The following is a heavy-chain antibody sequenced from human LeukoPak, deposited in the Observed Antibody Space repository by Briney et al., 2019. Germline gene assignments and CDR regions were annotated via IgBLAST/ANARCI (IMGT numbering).Heavy chain of an antibody. CDR1: GFSFTNYW. V-gene: IGHV3-74*01. Sequence: GGSLRLSCAASGFSFTNYWMHWVRQAPGKGLVWVSHINSDGSATRYADSVKGRFTISRDNAMNTLYLQMNSLRAEDTAVYYCAKAGTAGMDVWGQGTTVTVSS. CDR3: AKAGTAGMDV. CDR2: INSDGSAT. D-gene: IGHD6-19*01. J-gene: IGHJ6*02.